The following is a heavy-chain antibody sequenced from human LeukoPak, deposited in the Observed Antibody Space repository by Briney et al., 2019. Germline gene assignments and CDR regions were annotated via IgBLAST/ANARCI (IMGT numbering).Heavy chain of an antibody. CDR1: GGSIRSYY. J-gene: IGHJ4*02. Sequence: SETLSLTCTVSGGSIRSYYWSWIRQPPGKGLEWIGYISYSGSTYYNPSLKSRVTISVDTSKNQFSLKLSSVTAADTAVYYCARSQWLAFDYWGQGTLVTVSS. D-gene: IGHD6-19*01. V-gene: IGHV4-59*12. CDR2: ISYSGST. CDR3: ARSQWLAFDY.